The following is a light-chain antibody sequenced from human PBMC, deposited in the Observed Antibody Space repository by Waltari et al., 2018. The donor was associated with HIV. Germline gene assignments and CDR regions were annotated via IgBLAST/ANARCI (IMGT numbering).Light chain of an antibody. CDR3: AAWDDSLNGPHVV. Sequence: QSVLTQPPSASETPGQRVAISCSGSSSDIGSNAVNWYQQLPGTAPKLLIYSNNQRPSGVPDRCSGSKSGTSASLAISGLQSEDEADYYCAAWDDSLNGPHVVFGGGTKLTVL. J-gene: IGLJ2*01. CDR1: SSDIGSNA. CDR2: SNN. V-gene: IGLV1-44*01.